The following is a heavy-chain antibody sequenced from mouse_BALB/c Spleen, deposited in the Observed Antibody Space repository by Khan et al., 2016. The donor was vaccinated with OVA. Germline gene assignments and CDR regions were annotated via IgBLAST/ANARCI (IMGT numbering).Heavy chain of an antibody. CDR2: IYPSDSYT. J-gene: IGHJ1*01. Sequence: QVQLQQPGAELVRPGASVKLSCKASGYTFTSYWINWVKQRPGQGLEWIGNIYPSDSYTNYNQNFKDKATLTVDKSSSTVYMQLSSTTSEDSAVYYCTRFITTVPYWYFDVWGAGTTVTVAA. D-gene: IGHD1-1*01. CDR3: TRFITTVPYWYFDV. V-gene: IGHV1-69*02. CDR1: GYTFTSYW.